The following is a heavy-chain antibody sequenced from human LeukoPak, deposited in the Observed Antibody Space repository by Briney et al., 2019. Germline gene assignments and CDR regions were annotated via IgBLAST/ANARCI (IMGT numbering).Heavy chain of an antibody. CDR3: ARDHHRRLYDSQARDTFDI. CDR2: ISSSSSTM. CDR1: GFTFSSYE. D-gene: IGHD3-22*01. V-gene: IGHV3-48*01. J-gene: IGHJ3*02. Sequence: GGSLRLSCAASGFTFSSYEMNWVRQAPGKGLEWVSYISSSSSTMYYADSVKGRFSISRDNAKNSLYLQMNSLRAEDTAVYYCARDHHRRLYDSQARDTFDIWGQGTMVTVSS.